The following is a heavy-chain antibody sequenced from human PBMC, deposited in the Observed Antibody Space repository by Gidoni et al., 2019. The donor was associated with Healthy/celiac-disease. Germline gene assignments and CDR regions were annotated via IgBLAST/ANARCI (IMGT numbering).Heavy chain of an antibody. CDR1: GFTVSRNY. Sequence: EVQLVASGGGLVQPGGSLRLSCAASGFTVSRNYMSGVRQAPGKGLEWVSVIDSGGSTYYADSVKGRFTISRDNAKNTLYLQMNSLRAEDTAVYYCARDRYYYDSSGYYFDYWGQGTLVTISS. CDR2: IDSGGST. J-gene: IGHJ4*02. V-gene: IGHV3-66*01. CDR3: ARDRYYYDSSGYYFDY. D-gene: IGHD3-22*01.